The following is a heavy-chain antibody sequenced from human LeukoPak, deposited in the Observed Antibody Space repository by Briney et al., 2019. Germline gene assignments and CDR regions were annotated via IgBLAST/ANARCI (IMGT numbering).Heavy chain of an antibody. V-gene: IGHV3-23*01. CDR2: IGRTGDI. D-gene: IGHD1-1*01. Sequence: GGSLRLSCAASGFTFSNYAMTWVRQAPGKGLEWVSVIGRTGDIFYADSVKGRFTISRNNSKNTLYLQMNSLRAEDTAVYYCAKYQLLNNNYWRDAFDFWGQGTMVTVSS. CDR3: AKYQLLNNNYWRDAFDF. CDR1: GFTFSNYA. J-gene: IGHJ3*01.